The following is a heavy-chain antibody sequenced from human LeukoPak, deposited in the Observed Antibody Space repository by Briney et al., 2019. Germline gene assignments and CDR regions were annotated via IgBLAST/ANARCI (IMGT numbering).Heavy chain of an antibody. J-gene: IGHJ6*02. Sequence: ALVKVSCKASGYTFTSYYMHWVRQAPGQGIEWMGIINPSGGSTSYAQKFQGRVTMTRDTSTSTVYMELSSLRSEDTAVYYCARGKVVVIARNYYYYYGMDVWGQGTTVTVSS. CDR1: GYTFTSYY. CDR2: INPSGGST. V-gene: IGHV1-46*01. CDR3: ARGKVVVIARNYYYYYGMDV. D-gene: IGHD3-22*01.